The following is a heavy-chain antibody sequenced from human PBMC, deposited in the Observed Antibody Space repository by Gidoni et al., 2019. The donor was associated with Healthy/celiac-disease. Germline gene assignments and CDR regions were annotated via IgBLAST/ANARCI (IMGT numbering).Heavy chain of an antibody. J-gene: IGHJ4*02. CDR2: INHSGST. Sequence: QVQLQQWGAGLLKPSETLSLPCAVYGGSFSGYYWSWIRQPPGKGLEWIGEINHSGSTNYNPSLKSRVTISVDTSKNQFSLKLSSVTAADTAVYYCARGRRSMAPPVAYFDYWGQGTLVTVSS. CDR1: GGSFSGYY. D-gene: IGHD2-15*01. CDR3: ARGRRSMAPPVAYFDY. V-gene: IGHV4-34*01.